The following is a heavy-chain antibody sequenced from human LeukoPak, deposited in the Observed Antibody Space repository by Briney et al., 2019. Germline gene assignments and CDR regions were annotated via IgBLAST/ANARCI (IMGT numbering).Heavy chain of an antibody. D-gene: IGHD6-13*01. Sequence: SQTLSLSCAISGVTVSSNGATWNWIRQSPWRGFEGLGRTYYRSKRYKDYAVCVKSRITYKPDTSKNQFPLQLNSVTPEDTAVYYWARDTEQLVRFPFDYWGQGTLVTVSS. CDR2: TYYRSKRYK. J-gene: IGHJ4*02. CDR1: GVTVSSNGAT. CDR3: ARDTEQLVRFPFDY. V-gene: IGHV6-1*01.